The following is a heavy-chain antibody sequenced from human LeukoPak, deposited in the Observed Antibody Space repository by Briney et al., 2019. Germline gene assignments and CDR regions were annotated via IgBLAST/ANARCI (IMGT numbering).Heavy chain of an antibody. D-gene: IGHD6-13*01. V-gene: IGHV4-59*01. CDR2: IYYSGST. Sequence: SETLSLTCTVSGGSLNSYYWSWIRQPPGKGLEWIGYIYYSGSTNYNPSLKSRVTISVDTSKNQFSLKLSSVTAADTAVYYCARQLNVWGKGTTVTVSS. J-gene: IGHJ6*04. CDR3: ARQLNV. CDR1: GGSLNSYY.